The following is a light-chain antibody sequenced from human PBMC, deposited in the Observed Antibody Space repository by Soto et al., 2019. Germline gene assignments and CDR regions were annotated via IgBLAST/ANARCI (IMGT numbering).Light chain of an antibody. J-gene: IGKJ2*01. Sequence: EIVMTQSPASLSVSPGDGATLSGRASQSVASDVAWYQQKPGQSPRLLIHGASTRTVGVPARFSGSGSGTDFTLTIHSLQSEDCGGYYCQQYHNWPPQYTFGQGTKLQI. V-gene: IGKV3-15*01. CDR3: QQYHNWPPQYT. CDR1: QSVASD. CDR2: GAS.